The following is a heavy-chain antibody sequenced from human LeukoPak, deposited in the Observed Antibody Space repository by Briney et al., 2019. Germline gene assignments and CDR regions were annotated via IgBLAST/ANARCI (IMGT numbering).Heavy chain of an antibody. CDR3: ARDRSDGSGYYGYYFDY. D-gene: IGHD3-22*01. J-gene: IGHJ4*02. CDR2: LHYSGST. Sequence: SETLSLTCTVSGDSISPYYWGWIRQPPGKGLEWIGYLHYSGSTNYNPSLRSRVTISVDTSKNQFSLRLSSVTAADTAVYYCARDRSDGSGYYGYYFDYWGQGTLVSVSS. V-gene: IGHV4-59*01. CDR1: GDSISPYY.